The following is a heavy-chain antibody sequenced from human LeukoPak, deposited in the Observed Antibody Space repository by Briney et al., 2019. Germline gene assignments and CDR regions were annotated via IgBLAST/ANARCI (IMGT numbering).Heavy chain of an antibody. CDR3: VRGRRGYYYYGMDV. V-gene: IGHV1-8*01. CDR1: GYTFTSYD. J-gene: IGHJ6*02. Sequence: ASVKVSCKASGYTFTSYDINWVRQATGQGLEWMGWMNPNSGNTGYAQKFQGRVTMTRNTSISTAYMELSSLRSEDTAVYYCVRGRRGYYYYGMDVWGQGTTVTVSS. CDR2: MNPNSGNT.